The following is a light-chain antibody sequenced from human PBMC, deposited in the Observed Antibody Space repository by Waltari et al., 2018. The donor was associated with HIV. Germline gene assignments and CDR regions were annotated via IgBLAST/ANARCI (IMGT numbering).Light chain of an antibody. Sequence: HSALTQPASVSGSPGQSITISCTGTSSDVGSYNLVSWYQQHPGKAPKLMIYEVNKRPSGVFNRFAGSKSGNTASLTISGRQAEDEADYYCCSYAGSPYVFGTGTKVTVL. CDR1: SSDVGSYNL. CDR2: EVN. V-gene: IGLV2-23*02. CDR3: CSYAGSPYV. J-gene: IGLJ1*01.